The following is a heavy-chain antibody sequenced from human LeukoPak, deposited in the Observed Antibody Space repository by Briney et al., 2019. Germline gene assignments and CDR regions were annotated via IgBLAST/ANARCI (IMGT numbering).Heavy chain of an antibody. CDR3: ARVQYSSGWYFWFDP. CDR1: GDSVTSYF. CDR2: IHYSGST. D-gene: IGHD6-19*01. Sequence: SETLSLTCTVSGDSVTSYFWSWIRQPPGNGLEWIGNIHYSGSTNYNPSLKSRVTISVDTSKNQFSLKLSSVTAADTAVYYCARVQYSSGWYFWFDPWGQGTLVTVSS. V-gene: IGHV4-59*08. J-gene: IGHJ5*02.